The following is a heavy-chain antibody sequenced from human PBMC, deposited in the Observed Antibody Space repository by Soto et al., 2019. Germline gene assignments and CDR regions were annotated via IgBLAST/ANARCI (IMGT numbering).Heavy chain of an antibody. Sequence: ASVKVSCKTSGYTFTSYGITWVRQAPGQGLEWMGWTSAYSGNTNYAQKHQGRVTMTTDTSTNTAYMELRSLRSDDTAVYFCARGHDFWSGSAYGMDVWGQGTTVTVSS. D-gene: IGHD3-3*01. CDR2: TSAYSGNT. J-gene: IGHJ6*02. CDR1: GYTFTSYG. V-gene: IGHV1-18*01. CDR3: ARGHDFWSGSAYGMDV.